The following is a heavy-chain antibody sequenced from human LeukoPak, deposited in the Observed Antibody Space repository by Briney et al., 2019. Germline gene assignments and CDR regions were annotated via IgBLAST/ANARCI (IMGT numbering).Heavy chain of an antibody. CDR1: GFTFSSYA. D-gene: IGHD6-13*01. CDR2: ISYDGSDK. V-gene: IGHV3-30-3*01. Sequence: GGSLRLSCAASGFTFSSYAMHWVRQAPGKGLEWVAVISYDGSDKYYADSVKGRFTISRDNSKNTLYLQMNSLRAEDTAVYYCAKGQDSSWVKDDAFDIWGQGTMVTVSS. J-gene: IGHJ3*02. CDR3: AKGQDSSWVKDDAFDI.